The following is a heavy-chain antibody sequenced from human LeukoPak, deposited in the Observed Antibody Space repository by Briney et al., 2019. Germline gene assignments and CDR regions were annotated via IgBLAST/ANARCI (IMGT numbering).Heavy chain of an antibody. D-gene: IGHD2-15*01. CDR1: GYTFTSYY. J-gene: IGHJ6*02. CDR2: INPSGGSK. V-gene: IGHV1-46*01. Sequence: ASVTVSCKASGYTFTSYYIHWVRQPPAQGLEWMGIINPSGGSKSYAQKFQGRVTMTRDTSTSTVYMELSSLRSEDTAVYYCARVCSGGSCGVYGMDVWGQGTTVTVSS. CDR3: ARVCSGGSCGVYGMDV.